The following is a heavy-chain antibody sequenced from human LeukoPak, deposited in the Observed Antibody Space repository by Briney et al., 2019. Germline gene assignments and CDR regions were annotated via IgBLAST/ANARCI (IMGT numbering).Heavy chain of an antibody. CDR2: ISAYNGNT. CDR3: ARDLPFYGDYGPFDDAFDI. J-gene: IGHJ3*02. CDR1: GYTFTGYY. V-gene: IGHV1-18*04. D-gene: IGHD4-17*01. Sequence: ASVKVSCKASGYTFTGYYMHWVRQAPGQGLEWMGWISAYNGNTNYAQKLQGRVTMTTDTSTSTAYMELRSLRSDDTAVYYCARDLPFYGDYGPFDDAFDIWGQGTMVPVSS.